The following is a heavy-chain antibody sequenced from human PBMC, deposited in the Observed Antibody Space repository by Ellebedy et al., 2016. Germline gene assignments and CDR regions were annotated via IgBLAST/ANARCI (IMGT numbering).Heavy chain of an antibody. J-gene: IGHJ4*02. V-gene: IGHV3-23*01. CDR2: ISGNGGRT. Sequence: GGSLRLTCAASGFTFTSYAMSWVRQAPGKGLEWVSSISGNGGRTDYAESVKGRFTISRDNSNNSLYFQMNNLRAEDTAVYYCAKGSQWLGRTCFDYWGQGTLVPVSS. CDR3: AKGSQWLGRTCFDY. D-gene: IGHD6-19*01. CDR1: GFTFTSYA.